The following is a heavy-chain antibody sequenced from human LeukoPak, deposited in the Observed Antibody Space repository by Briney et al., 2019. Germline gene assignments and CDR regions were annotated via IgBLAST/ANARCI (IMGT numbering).Heavy chain of an antibody. J-gene: IGHJ3*02. CDR3: ARDYNYAFDI. CDR2: IGISSSTT. Sequence: GGSLRLSCAASGFTFSTYTMNWVRQAPGKGLEWVSYIGISSSTTYYADSVKGRFTISRDNAKNSLYPQMNSLRVEDTAVYYCARDYNYAFDIWGQGTMVTVSS. CDR1: GFTFSTYT. D-gene: IGHD1-1*01. V-gene: IGHV3-48*01.